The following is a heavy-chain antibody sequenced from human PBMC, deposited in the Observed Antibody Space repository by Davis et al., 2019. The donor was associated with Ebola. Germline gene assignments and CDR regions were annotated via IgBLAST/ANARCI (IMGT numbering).Heavy chain of an antibody. V-gene: IGHV1-69*13. J-gene: IGHJ1*01. Sequence: AASVKVSCKASGGTFSSYAISWVRQAPGQGLEWMGGIIPIFGTANYAQKFQGRVTITADESTSTAYMELSSLRSEDTAVYYCARAERYYYDSSGYYYEYFQHWGQGTPVTVSS. D-gene: IGHD3-22*01. CDR1: GGTFSSYA. CDR2: IIPIFGTA. CDR3: ARAERYYYDSSGYYYEYFQH.